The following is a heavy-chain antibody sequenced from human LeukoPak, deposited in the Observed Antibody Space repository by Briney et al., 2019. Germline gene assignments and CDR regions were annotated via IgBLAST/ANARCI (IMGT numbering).Heavy chain of an antibody. V-gene: IGHV3-7*01. J-gene: IGHJ6*03. D-gene: IGHD3-3*01. CDR1: GFTFSSYW. CDR3: ARLDDFWSGYWGNYYYYMGV. CDR2: IKQDGSEK. Sequence: GGSLRLSCAASGFTFSSYWMSWVRQAPGKGLEWVANIKQDGSEKYYVDSVKGRFTLSRDNAKNSLYLQMHSLRAEDTAVYYCARLDDFWSGYWGNYYYYMGVWGKGTTVTVSS.